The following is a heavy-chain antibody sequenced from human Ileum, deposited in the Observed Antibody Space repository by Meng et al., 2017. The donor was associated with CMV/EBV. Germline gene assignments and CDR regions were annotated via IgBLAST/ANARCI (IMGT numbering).Heavy chain of an antibody. V-gene: IGHV3-30-3*01. CDR3: AKAGRSSSGYYGMDV. Sequence: GESLKISCAASGFTFSNYPMHWVRQVPGKGLEWVAVISYDGTKKFYADSVKGRFTISRDNSKNTLYQQMSSLRTEDTAMYYCAKAGRSSSGYYGMDVWGQGTTVTVSS. D-gene: IGHD6-6*01. CDR2: ISYDGTKK. J-gene: IGHJ6*02. CDR1: GFTFSNYP.